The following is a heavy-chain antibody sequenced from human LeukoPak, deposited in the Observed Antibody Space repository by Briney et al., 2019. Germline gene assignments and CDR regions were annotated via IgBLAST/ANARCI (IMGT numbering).Heavy chain of an antibody. CDR2: INRGSDTV. V-gene: IGHV3-48*01. J-gene: IGHJ6*03. Sequence: GGSLRLPCVASGVPFNSYVVNWVRQVPGKGLEWVSYINRGSDTVYYADSVRGRFTISRDNAKNSLSLQMNSLRAEHTAVYFCARAYDPSGSHYYYFMDVWGKGTTVTVS. CDR3: ARAYDPSGSHYYYFMDV. CDR1: GVPFNSYV. D-gene: IGHD3-22*01.